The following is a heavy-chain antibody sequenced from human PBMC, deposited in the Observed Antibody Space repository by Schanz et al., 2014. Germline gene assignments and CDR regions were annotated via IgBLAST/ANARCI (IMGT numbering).Heavy chain of an antibody. CDR1: GFTFSDYS. D-gene: IGHD3-10*01. CDR3: ARIGGSVFDY. Sequence: EVQLAESGGGWVQPGGSLRLSCAASGFTFSDYSMNWVRQAPGKGPEWVSYIRSSSTPIYYADSVKGRFTISRDNSKNSLYLQMNSLRAEDTAVYYCARIGGSVFDYWAQGTLVTVSS. V-gene: IGHV3-48*04. CDR2: IRSSSTPI. J-gene: IGHJ4*02.